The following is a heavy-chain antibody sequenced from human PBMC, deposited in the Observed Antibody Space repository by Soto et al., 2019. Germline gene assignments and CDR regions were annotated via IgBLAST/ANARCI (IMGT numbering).Heavy chain of an antibody. Sequence: PSETLSLTCAVYGGSFSGYYWSWIRQPPGKGLEWIGEINHSGSTNYNPSLKSRVTISVDTSKNQFSLKLSSVTAADTAVYYCARAVGLRFLEWSYNWFDPWGQGTLVTVSS. D-gene: IGHD3-3*01. V-gene: IGHV4-34*01. CDR3: ARAVGLRFLEWSYNWFDP. CDR2: INHSGST. CDR1: GGSFSGYY. J-gene: IGHJ5*02.